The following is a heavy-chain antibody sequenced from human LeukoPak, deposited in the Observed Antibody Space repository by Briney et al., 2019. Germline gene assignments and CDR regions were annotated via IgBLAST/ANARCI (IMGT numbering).Heavy chain of an antibody. V-gene: IGHV3-21*01. D-gene: IGHD6-13*01. CDR3: ARAPGGSSWYYFDY. CDR1: GFTFSSYS. J-gene: IGHJ4*02. Sequence: GGSLRLSCAASGFTFSSYSMNWVRQAPGKGLEWVSSISSSSSYIYYADSVKGRFTISRDNAKNSLYPQMNSLRAEDTAVYYCARAPGGSSWYYFDYWGQGTLVTVSS. CDR2: ISSSSSYI.